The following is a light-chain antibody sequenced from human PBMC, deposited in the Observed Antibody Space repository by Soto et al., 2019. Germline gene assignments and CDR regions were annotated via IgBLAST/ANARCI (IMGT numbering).Light chain of an antibody. CDR1: QSISSY. Sequence: EIALTQSPATLSLSPGERATLSCRASQSISSYFAWYQQKPGQAPRLLIYDASNRATVIPARFSGSGSGTDFTLTISSLEPEDFAVYYGQQRSNWPLTFGGGTKVEIK. CDR3: QQRSNWPLT. V-gene: IGKV3-11*01. J-gene: IGKJ4*01. CDR2: DAS.